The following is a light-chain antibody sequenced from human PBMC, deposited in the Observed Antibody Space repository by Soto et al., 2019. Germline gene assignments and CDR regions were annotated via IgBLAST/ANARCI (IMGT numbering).Light chain of an antibody. V-gene: IGLV2-14*01. J-gene: IGLJ2*01. CDR1: SSDVGGYNY. CDR3: SSYTSSSTVL. Sequence: QSALTQPASVSGSPGQSITISCTGTSSDVGGYNYVSWYQQHPGKAPKLMIYEVSNRPSGVSNRFSGSESGNTASLTISGLQAEDEADYYCSSYTSSSTVLFGGGTQLTVL. CDR2: EVS.